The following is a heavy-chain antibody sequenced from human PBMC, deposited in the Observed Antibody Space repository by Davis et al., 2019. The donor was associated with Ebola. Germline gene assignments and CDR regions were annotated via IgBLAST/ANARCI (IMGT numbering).Heavy chain of an antibody. Sequence: SVKVSCKTSGGSFSSHPISWVRQAPRQGLEWMGGIIPIFDTPHYAQKFQGRITITADASTSTAYMELSSLSSEDTATYFCARDFDGGNYYFDYWGPGTPFTVSS. CDR1: GGSFSSHP. J-gene: IGHJ4*02. D-gene: IGHD3-9*01. V-gene: IGHV1-69*13. CDR2: IIPIFDTP. CDR3: ARDFDGGNYYFDY.